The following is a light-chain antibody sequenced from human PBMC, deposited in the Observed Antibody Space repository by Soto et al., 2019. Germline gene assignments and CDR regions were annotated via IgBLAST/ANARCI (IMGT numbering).Light chain of an antibody. V-gene: IGKV2-28*01. CDR3: MEALQTPPT. CDR2: LGS. J-gene: IGKJ1*01. Sequence: DIVLTQSPLSLPVTPGEPASISCRSSQSLLHSNGYNYLDWYLQKPGQSPQLLIYLGSNRASGVPDRFSGSGPGTDFTLKISRVEDEDVGVYYCMEALQTPPTLGQGTKVDLK. CDR1: QSLLHSNGYNY.